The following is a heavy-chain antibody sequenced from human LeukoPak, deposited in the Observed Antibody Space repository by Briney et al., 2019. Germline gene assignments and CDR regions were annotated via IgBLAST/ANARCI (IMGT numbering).Heavy chain of an antibody. D-gene: IGHD3-22*01. V-gene: IGHV1-3*01. CDR3: ARNTGLGRYYDSSGYYSAGRWFDP. CDR2: INSGNGAE. J-gene: IGHJ5*02. CDR1: GYTCISNA. Sequence: ASLKISCKASGYTCISNAIHCWRQNPGQKLQWLVWINSGNGAENYSQKSEGRVTISRDTSPSTAYMELSSRKSEDTAVYYCARNTGLGRYYDSSGYYSAGRWFDPWGQGTLVTVSS.